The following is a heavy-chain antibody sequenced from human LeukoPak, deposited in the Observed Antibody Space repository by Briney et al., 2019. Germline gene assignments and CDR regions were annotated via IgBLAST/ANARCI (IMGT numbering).Heavy chain of an antibody. CDR3: ATGYDSSGYNFWDY. V-gene: IGHV3-23*01. CDR1: GFTFSSYA. J-gene: IGHJ4*02. CDR2: ISGSGGST. D-gene: IGHD3-22*01. Sequence: PGGSLRLSCAASGFTFSSYAMSWVRQAPGKGLEWVSAISGSGGSTYYADPVKGRFTISRDNSKNTLYLQMNSLRAEDTAVYYCATGYDSSGYNFWDYWGQGTLVTVSS.